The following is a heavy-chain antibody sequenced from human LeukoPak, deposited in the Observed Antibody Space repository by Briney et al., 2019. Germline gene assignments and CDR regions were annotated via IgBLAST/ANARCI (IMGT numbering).Heavy chain of an antibody. CDR2: INSDGSST. CDR1: GFXFSSYW. Sequence: PGGSLRLSCAASGFXFSSYWMHWVRQAPGKGLVWVSRINSDGSSTNYADSVKGRFTISRDNAKNTLYLQMNSLRAEDTAMYYCARAVYYSNYLGYWGQGTLVTVSS. V-gene: IGHV3-74*01. CDR3: ARAVYYSNYLGY. D-gene: IGHD3-10*01. J-gene: IGHJ4*01.